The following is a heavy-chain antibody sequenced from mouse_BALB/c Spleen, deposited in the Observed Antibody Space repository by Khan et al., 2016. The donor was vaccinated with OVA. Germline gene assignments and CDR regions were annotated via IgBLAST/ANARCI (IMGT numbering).Heavy chain of an antibody. CDR1: GFTFSSYS. CDR3: ADYLTGSFAY. Sequence: EVELVESGGDLVKPGGSLKLSCAASGFTFSSYSMSWVRQTPDKRLEWVASISSGGDYTYYPDSVKGRFTISRDNAKNTLDLQMSDLKSEDTAMYYCADYLTGSFAYWGQGTLVTVSA. V-gene: IGHV5-6*01. CDR2: ISSGGDYT. D-gene: IGHD4-1*01. J-gene: IGHJ3*01.